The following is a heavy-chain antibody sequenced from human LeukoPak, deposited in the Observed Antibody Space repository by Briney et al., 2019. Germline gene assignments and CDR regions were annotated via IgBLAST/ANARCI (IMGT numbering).Heavy chain of an antibody. CDR2: IRSNAYGGTT. J-gene: IGHJ4*02. CDR1: GFTFGDYA. V-gene: IGHV3-49*04. Sequence: GGSLRLSCTASGFTFGDYAMSWVRQAPGKGLEWVGFIRSNAYGGTTEYAASVKGRFTISRDDSKSIAYLQMNSLKTEDTAVYYCTSEKTTVTTYFDYWGQGTLVTVSS. D-gene: IGHD4-17*01. CDR3: TSEKTTVTTYFDY.